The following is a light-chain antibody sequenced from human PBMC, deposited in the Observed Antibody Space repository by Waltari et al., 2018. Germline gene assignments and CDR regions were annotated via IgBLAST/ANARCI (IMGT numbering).Light chain of an antibody. V-gene: IGLV1-40*01. CDR3: QSYDSSLSGSRV. J-gene: IGLJ2*01. CDR2: GNS. Sequence: QSVLTQPPSVSGAPGQRVTLSRTGSSPNIGAGYAVHWYQQPPGTAPKRHMYGNSNRPSGVPDRFSGSKSGTSASLAITGLQAEDEADYYCQSYDSSLSGSRVFGGGTKLTVL. CDR1: SPNIGAGYA.